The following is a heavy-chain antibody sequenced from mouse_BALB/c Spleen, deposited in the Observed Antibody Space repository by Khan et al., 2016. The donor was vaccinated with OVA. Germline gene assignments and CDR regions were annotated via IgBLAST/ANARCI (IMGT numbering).Heavy chain of an antibody. CDR3: ARPPYFSYVLDS. D-gene: IGHD2-10*01. Sequence: QIQLVQSGPELKKPGETVKISCKASGYTFTNYGMNWVKQAPGKGLKWMGWINTYTGEPTYDDDFKGRFAFSLDTSASPAYLQIDSLTTEDTATYFCARPPYFSYVLDSWGQGTSVTVSS. V-gene: IGHV9-3-1*01. CDR1: GYTFTNYG. CDR2: INTYTGEP. J-gene: IGHJ4*01.